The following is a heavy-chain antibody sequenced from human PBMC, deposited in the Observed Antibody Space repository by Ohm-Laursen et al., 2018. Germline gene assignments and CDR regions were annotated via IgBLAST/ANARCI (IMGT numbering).Heavy chain of an antibody. CDR3: AKDYYDSSGLSWYFDL. J-gene: IGHJ2*01. V-gene: IGHV3-23*01. CDR1: GFTFSSYA. D-gene: IGHD3-22*01. Sequence: SLRLSCTAPGFTFSSYAMSWVRQPPGKGLEWVSTISANGVTTWYADSVKGRFTISRDNSKNTLYLQMNSLRAEDTAVYYCAKDYYDSSGLSWYFDLWGRGTLVTVSS. CDR2: ISANGVTT.